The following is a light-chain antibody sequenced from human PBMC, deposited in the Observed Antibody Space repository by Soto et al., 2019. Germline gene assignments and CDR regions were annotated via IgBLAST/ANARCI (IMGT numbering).Light chain of an antibody. Sequence: DIVMTQSPLSLPVTPGEPASLSCRSSQSLLQSNGNNYVDWYLQKPGQSPQLLIYLGSNRASGVPDRFSGSGSGTDFTLRISRVEAEDVGVYYCMQALQTSPVWTCGQGTKVEIK. CDR2: LGS. CDR3: MQALQTSPVWT. CDR1: QSLLQSNGNNY. V-gene: IGKV2-28*01. J-gene: IGKJ1*01.